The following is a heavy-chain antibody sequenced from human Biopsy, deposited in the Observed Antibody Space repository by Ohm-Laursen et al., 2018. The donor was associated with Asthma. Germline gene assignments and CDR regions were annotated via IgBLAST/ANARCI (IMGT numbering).Heavy chain of an antibody. CDR2: ISDDGGQK. J-gene: IGHJ6*02. CDR3: TRDRFYNSVTSESFYYGVDV. Sequence: SLRLSCSASGFTFSNFGMHWLRQAPGKGLEWLAVISDDGGQKHYGASVKGRFTISRDNFRNTVHLQMSSLRPEDSAVYYCTRDRFYNSVTSESFYYGVDVWGQGTTVTVSS. CDR1: GFTFSNFG. V-gene: IGHV3-30*03. D-gene: IGHD2-21*02.